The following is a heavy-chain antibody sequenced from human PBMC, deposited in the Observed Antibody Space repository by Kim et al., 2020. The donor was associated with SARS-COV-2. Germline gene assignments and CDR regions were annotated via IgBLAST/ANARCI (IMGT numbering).Heavy chain of an antibody. CDR3: ARDGFLGSVDTDYFDY. D-gene: IGHD5-18*01. Sequence: SLKSRVTISVDTSKNQFSLKLSSVTAADTAVYYCARDGFLGSVDTDYFDYWGQGTLVTVSS. V-gene: IGHV4-39*07. J-gene: IGHJ4*02.